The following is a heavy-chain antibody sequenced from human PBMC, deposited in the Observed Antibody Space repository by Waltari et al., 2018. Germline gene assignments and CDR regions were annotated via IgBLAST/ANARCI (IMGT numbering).Heavy chain of an antibody. D-gene: IGHD6-13*01. CDR3: ATDSQQLQGDYYYYGMDV. V-gene: IGHV1-69-2*01. J-gene: IGHJ6*02. CDR2: VDAEDGET. CDR1: GYTFTDYY. Sequence: EVQLVQSGAEVKKPGATVKISCKVSGYTFTDYYMHWVQQAPGKGLEWMGLVDAEDGETIDAEKSQGRVTITADTSTDTAYMERSSLRSEDTAVYYCATDSQQLQGDYYYYGMDVWGQGTTVTVSS.